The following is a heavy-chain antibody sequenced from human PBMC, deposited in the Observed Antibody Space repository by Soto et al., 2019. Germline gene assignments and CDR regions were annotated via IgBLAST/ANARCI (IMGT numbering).Heavy chain of an antibody. D-gene: IGHD3-16*01. CDR1: GGSISSGDYY. CDR3: ARLRGTQSDS. V-gene: IGHV4-30-4*01. CDR2: IFYSGST. Sequence: QVQLQESGPGLVKPSQTLSLTCTVSGGSISSGDYYWSWIRQPPGKGLEWIGYIFYSGSTYYNPSPKGRFTISENPSKTQFPQKRGSVTAADGAVYSGARLRGTQSDSWGQGPLSPVPS. J-gene: IGHJ5*01.